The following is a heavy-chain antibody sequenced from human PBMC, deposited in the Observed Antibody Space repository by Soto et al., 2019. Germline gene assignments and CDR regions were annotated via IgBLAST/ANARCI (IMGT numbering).Heavy chain of an antibody. J-gene: IGHJ5*02. V-gene: IGHV4-34*01. Sequence: QVQLQQWGAGLLKPSETLSLTCAVYGGSFSGYYWSWIRQPPGKGLEWIGEINHSGSTNYNPSLKSRVTISVDTSKNQFSLKLSSVTAADTAVYYCARGGIVVVRGRNWFAPWGQGTLVTVSS. D-gene: IGHD2-2*01. CDR1: GGSFSGYY. CDR3: ARGGIVVVRGRNWFAP. CDR2: INHSGST.